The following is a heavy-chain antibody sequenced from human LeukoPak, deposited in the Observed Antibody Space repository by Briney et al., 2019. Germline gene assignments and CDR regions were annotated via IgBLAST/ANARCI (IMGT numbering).Heavy chain of an antibody. CDR3: ARAAVVVAATEPNWFDP. Sequence: GESLKISCNGSGYXFTSYWICWVRQMPGKGLEWMGIIYPGDSDTRYSPSFQGQVTISADKSISTAYLQWSSLKASDTAMYYCARAAVVVAATEPNWFDPWGQGTLVTVSS. CDR2: IYPGDSDT. V-gene: IGHV5-51*01. D-gene: IGHD2-15*01. CDR1: GYXFTSYW. J-gene: IGHJ5*02.